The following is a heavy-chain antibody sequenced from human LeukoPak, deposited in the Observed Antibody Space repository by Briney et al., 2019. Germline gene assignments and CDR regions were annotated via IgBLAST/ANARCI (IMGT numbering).Heavy chain of an antibody. Sequence: SETLSLTCTVSGGSIRSYYWSWIRQPPAKGLEWSGYIYDSRGTLYNRSLKSRVTMSVDTSTNQFSLKLSSVTAADTAVYYCARATNWRPEGFDFWGQGTLVTVSS. CDR2: IYDSRGT. CDR3: ARATNWRPEGFDF. CDR1: GGSIRSYY. V-gene: IGHV4-59*12. J-gene: IGHJ4*02. D-gene: IGHD1-1*01.